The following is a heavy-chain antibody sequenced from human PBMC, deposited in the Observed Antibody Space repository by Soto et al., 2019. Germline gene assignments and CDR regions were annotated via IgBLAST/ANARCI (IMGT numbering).Heavy chain of an antibody. V-gene: IGHV4-59*08. CDR2: VYYSGTT. Sequence: SETLSLTCTVSGGSISTHYWSWIRQPPGKGLEWIGYVYYSGTTNYNPSLKSRVTISVDTSKNQFSLNLSSVTAADTAVYYCVRHIRRPPRSSHYWCQ. J-gene: IGHJ4*02. CDR1: GGSISTHY. CDR3: VRHIRRPPRSSHY. D-gene: IGHD1-1*01.